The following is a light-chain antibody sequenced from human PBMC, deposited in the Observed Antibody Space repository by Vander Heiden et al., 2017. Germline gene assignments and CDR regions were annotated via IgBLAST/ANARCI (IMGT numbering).Light chain of an antibody. CDR3: SSYTSSSSRV. Sequence: PGQSITISCTGTSSDVGGYNYVSWYQQHPGKAPKLMIYDVSNRPSGVSNRFSGSKSGNTASLTISGLQAEDEADYYCSSYTSSSSRVFGGGTKLTV. V-gene: IGLV2-14*04. J-gene: IGLJ3*02. CDR2: DVS. CDR1: SSDVGGYNY.